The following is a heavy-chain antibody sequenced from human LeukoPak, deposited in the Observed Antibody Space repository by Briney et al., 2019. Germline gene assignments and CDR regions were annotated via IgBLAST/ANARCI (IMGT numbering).Heavy chain of an antibody. CDR2: ITSSSTYT. J-gene: IGHJ4*02. CDR3: ARDRIVLVTATFDY. D-gene: IGHD2-21*02. CDR1: GYSFSSYG. V-gene: IGHV3-21*01. Sequence: KPGGSLRLSCAASGYSFSSYGMQWVRQAPGKGLEWVSSITSSSTYTYYADSVKGRFTVSRDNAKNSLYLQMNSLRAEDTAVYYCARDRIVLVTATFDYWGQGTLVTVSS.